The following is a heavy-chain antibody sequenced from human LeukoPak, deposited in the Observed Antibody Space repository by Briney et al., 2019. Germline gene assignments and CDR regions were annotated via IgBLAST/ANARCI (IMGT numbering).Heavy chain of an antibody. V-gene: IGHV4-39*01. D-gene: IGHD3-10*01. CDR1: RGSISSASYY. J-gene: IGHJ6*02. CDR3: VKPRGSAGSGTYYGSYYYGMDV. CDR2: IYYSGST. Sequence: SETLSLTCTASRGSISSASYYWGWIRQPPGRGLEWIGSIYYSGSTYYNPSLKSRVTISVDTSKNQFSLKLSSVTAADRSVCHGVKPRGSAGSGTYYGSYYYGMDVWGQGTTVTVSS.